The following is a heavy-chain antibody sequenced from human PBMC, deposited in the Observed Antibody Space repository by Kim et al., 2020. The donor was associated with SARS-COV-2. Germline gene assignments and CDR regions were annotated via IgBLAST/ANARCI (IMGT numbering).Heavy chain of an antibody. CDR2: ISWNSGSI. J-gene: IGHJ3*02. D-gene: IGHD1-26*01. CDR3: AKGIHWDGSYYSAFDI. Sequence: GGSLRLSCAASGFTFDDYAMHWVRQAPGKGLEWVSGISWNSGSIGYADSVKGRFTISRDNAKNSLYLQMNSLRAEDTALYYCAKGIHWDGSYYSAFDIWGQGAMVTVSS. CDR1: GFTFDDYA. V-gene: IGHV3-9*01.